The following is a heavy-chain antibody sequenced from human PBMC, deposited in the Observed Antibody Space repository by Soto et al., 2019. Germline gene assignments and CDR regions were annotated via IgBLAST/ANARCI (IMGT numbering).Heavy chain of an antibody. CDR1: GFTFDVYA. V-gene: IGHV3-9*01. CDR2: INYNSGSV. CDR3: VSRFFDGDNSALYFEY. Sequence: EVQLVESGGGWVQPGRSLRLSCAASGFTFDVYAMHWVRQAPGKGLEWVSGINYNSGSVGYADSVKGRFTISRDNAKNSLHLQMNSLRAEDTAVYYCVSRFFDGDNSALYFEYWGQGTQVTVSS. J-gene: IGHJ4*02. D-gene: IGHD4-17*01.